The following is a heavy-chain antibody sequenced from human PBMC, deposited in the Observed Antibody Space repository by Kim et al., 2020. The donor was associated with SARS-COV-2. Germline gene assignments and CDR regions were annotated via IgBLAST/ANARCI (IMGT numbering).Heavy chain of an antibody. V-gene: IGHV4-31*02. J-gene: IGHJ4*02. Sequence: SLKRRVTISVDPSKNQFSLKQRSVTAADTAVYYCARGGTIVGVVMSPFDYWGQGTLVTVSS. D-gene: IGHD3-3*01. CDR3: ARGGTIVGVVMSPFDY.